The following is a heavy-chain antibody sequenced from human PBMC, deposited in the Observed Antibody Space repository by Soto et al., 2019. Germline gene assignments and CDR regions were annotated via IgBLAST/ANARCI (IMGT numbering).Heavy chain of an antibody. CDR3: ARGGSADGMDV. D-gene: IGHD3-16*01. CDR2: IWYDGSNK. Sequence: QVQLVESGGGVVQPGRSLRLSCAASGFTFSSYGMHWVRQAPGKGLEWVAVIWYDGSNKYYADSVKGRFTISRDNSKNTLYLQMDSLRGEDTAVYFCARGGSADGMDVWGQGTTVTVSS. CDR1: GFTFSSYG. J-gene: IGHJ6*02. V-gene: IGHV3-33*01.